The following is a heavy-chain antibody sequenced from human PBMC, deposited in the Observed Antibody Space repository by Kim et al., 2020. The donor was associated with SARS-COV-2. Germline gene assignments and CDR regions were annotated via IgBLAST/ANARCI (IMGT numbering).Heavy chain of an antibody. CDR2: INHSGST. V-gene: IGHV4-34*01. Sequence: SETLSLTCAVYGGSFSGYYWNWIRQPPGKGLEWIGEINHSGSTNYNPSLKSRVTISVDTSKNQFSLKLSSVTAADTAVYYCARRRITMVRGVMGPAGWF. CDR1: GGSFSGYY. D-gene: IGHD3-10*01. CDR3: ARRRITMVRGVMGPAGWF. J-gene: IGHJ5*01.